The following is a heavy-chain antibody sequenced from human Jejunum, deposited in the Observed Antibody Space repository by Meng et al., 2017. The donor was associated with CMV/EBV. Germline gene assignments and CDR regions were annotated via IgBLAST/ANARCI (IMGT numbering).Heavy chain of an antibody. CDR1: GFTLSIYG. CDR2: LRYDGSIK. J-gene: IGHJ5*02. V-gene: IGHV3-30*02. D-gene: IGHD3-3*01. CDR3: ARRVEWSDL. Sequence: VSGGGFVQPGGSLRLSCVASGFTLSIYGMHWVRQAPGKGLEWVAFLRYDGSIKYYVDSVKGRFTISKDNSKNTLYLQMDSLRGEDTAMYYCARRVEWSDLWGQGTLVTVSS.